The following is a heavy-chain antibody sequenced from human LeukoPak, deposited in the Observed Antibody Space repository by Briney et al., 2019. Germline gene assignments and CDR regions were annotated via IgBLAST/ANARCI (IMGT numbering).Heavy chain of an antibody. Sequence: GGSLRLSCAASGFTFSSYAMTWVRQAPGKGLEWVSTISGSGVSTYYADSVKGRCTISRDNSKNTLSLQMHSLRAEDTAVYYCAKDTSYYYMDVWGKGTTVTVSS. J-gene: IGHJ6*03. CDR2: ISGSGVST. CDR3: AKDTSYYYMDV. D-gene: IGHD3-16*01. V-gene: IGHV3-23*01. CDR1: GFTFSSYA.